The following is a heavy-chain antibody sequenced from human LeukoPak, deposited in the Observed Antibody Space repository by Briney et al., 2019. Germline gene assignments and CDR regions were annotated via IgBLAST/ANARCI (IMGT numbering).Heavy chain of an antibody. J-gene: IGHJ4*02. CDR3: AKYCSGGNCYSGLY. D-gene: IGHD2-15*01. CDR2: FTSSGGST. CDR1: GFTFSSYA. V-gene: IGHV3-23*01. Sequence: PGGSLRLSCTASGFTFSSYAMTWVRQAPGKGLEWVSPFTSSGGSTYYADSVKGRFTISRDSSKNTLFLQMNSLRAEDTAVYYCAKYCSGGNCYSGLYWGQGTLVTVSS.